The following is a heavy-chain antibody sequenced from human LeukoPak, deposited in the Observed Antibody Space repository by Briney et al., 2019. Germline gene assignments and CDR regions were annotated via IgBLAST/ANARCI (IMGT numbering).Heavy chain of an antibody. CDR2: MNPNSGNT. CDR3: ASSSSSTVLRYYYGMDV. Sequence: ASVKVSCKASGYTFTSYDINWVRQATGQGLEWMGWMNPNSGNTGYAQKFQGRVTMTRNTSISTAHMELSSLRSEDTAVYYCASSSSSTVLRYYYGMDVWGQGTTVTVSS. D-gene: IGHD6-6*01. J-gene: IGHJ6*02. V-gene: IGHV1-8*01. CDR1: GYTFTSYD.